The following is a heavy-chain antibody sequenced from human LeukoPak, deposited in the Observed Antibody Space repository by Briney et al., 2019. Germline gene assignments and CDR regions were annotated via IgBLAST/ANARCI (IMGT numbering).Heavy chain of an antibody. CDR2: ISWNSGSI. J-gene: IGHJ4*02. Sequence: GGSLRLSCAASGFTFDDYAMHWVRQAPGKGLEWVSGISWNSGSIGYADSVKGRFTISRDNAKNSLYLQMNSLRAEDTALYYCAKALDYDYGDREGIYDYWGQGTLVTVSS. CDR1: GFTFDDYA. V-gene: IGHV3-9*01. D-gene: IGHD4-17*01. CDR3: AKALDYDYGDREGIYDY.